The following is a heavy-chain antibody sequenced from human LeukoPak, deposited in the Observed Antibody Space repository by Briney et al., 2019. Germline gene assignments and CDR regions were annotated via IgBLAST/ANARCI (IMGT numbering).Heavy chain of an antibody. V-gene: IGHV3-11*05. J-gene: IGHJ1*01. CDR1: GFTFSDYY. CDR2: ISSSSSYT. CDR3: ARGGMTTVTTYYFQH. D-gene: IGHD4-17*01. Sequence: GRSLRLSRAASGFTFSDYYMSWIRQAPGKGLEWVSYISSSSSYTNYADSVKGRFTISRDNAKNSLYLQMNSLRAEDTAVYYCARGGMTTVTTYYFQHWGQGTLVTVSS.